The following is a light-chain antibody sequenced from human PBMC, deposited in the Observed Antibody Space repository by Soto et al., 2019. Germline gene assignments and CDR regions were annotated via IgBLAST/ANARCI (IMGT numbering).Light chain of an antibody. CDR1: QSVSSNY. J-gene: IGKJ2*01. Sequence: ESVLTQSPGTLSLSPGERATLSCRASQSVSSNYLVWYQQKHGQAPRTLIYGASSRATGIPDRFSGSGSGTDITITISRLEPEDFAVYDCHMYDGSSYTFGQGTKLEIK. CDR3: HMYDGSSYT. V-gene: IGKV3-20*01. CDR2: GAS.